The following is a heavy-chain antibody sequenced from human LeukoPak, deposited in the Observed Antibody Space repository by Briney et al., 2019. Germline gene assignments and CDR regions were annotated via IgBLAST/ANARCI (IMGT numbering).Heavy chain of an antibody. D-gene: IGHD6-19*01. V-gene: IGHV3-30*18. CDR2: ISYDGSNK. CDR1: GFTFSSYA. CDR3: ANFQTVGVTPFEH. J-gene: IGHJ5*02. Sequence: PGRSLRLSCAASGFTFSSYAMHWVRQAPGKGLEWVAFISYDGSNKYYADSVKGRFSISRDNAKNSLYLQMESLRVEDTAVYYCANFQTVGVTPFEHWGQGTLVTVSS.